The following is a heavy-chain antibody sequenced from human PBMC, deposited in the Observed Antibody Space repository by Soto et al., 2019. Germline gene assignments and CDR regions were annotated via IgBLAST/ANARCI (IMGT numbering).Heavy chain of an antibody. D-gene: IGHD2-15*01. V-gene: IGHV1-3*01. J-gene: IGHJ1*01. Sequence: RHSAHHATRQSLEWMGWINAGNGKTKNSQKFQDRVTITRDTSASTVYMELSSLTSEDTAIYYCAREVLSLRRSWREDSDHWGQGTMDTVTP. CDR2: INAGNGKT. CDR3: AREVLSLRRSWREDSDH.